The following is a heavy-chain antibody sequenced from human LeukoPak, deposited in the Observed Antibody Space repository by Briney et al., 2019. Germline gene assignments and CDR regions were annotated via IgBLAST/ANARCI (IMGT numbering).Heavy chain of an antibody. D-gene: IGHD6-13*01. V-gene: IGHV1-18*01. CDR1: GYTFTSYG. J-gene: IGHJ6*02. CDR3: ARASYSSSWEGWDYYYYGMDV. CDR2: ISAYNGNT. Sequence: ASVKVSCKASGYTFTSYGISWVRQAPGQGLEWMGWISAYNGNTNYAQQLQGRVTMTTDTSTSTAYMELRSLRSDDTAVYYCARASYSSSWEGWDYYYYGMDVWGQGTTVTVSS.